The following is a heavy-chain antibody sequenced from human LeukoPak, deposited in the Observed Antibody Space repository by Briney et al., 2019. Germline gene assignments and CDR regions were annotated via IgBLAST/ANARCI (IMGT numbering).Heavy chain of an antibody. CDR2: IYSGGST. CDR3: ASQRDSSGFVY. V-gene: IGHV3-53*01. Sequence: PGGSLRLSCAASGFTVSSNYMSWVRQAPGKGLEWVSVIYSGGSTYYADSVKGRFTISRDNSKNTLYLQMNSLRAEDTAVYYCASQRDSSGFVYWGQGTLVTVSS. J-gene: IGHJ4*02. D-gene: IGHD3-22*01. CDR1: GFTVSSNY.